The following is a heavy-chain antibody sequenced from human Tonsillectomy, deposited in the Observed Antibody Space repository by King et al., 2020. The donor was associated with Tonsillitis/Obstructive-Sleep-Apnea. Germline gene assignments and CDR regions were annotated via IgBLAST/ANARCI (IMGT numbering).Heavy chain of an antibody. Sequence: QLQESGPGLVKPSETLSLTCTVSGGSISSHTYCWGWIRQPPGKGLEWIGNIYYSGSTYFNPSLKSRNTIYVDTSKNQFSLKLSSVTAEDTAVYYCARLNTNSGYYMDVWGKGTTVTVSS. J-gene: IGHJ6*03. D-gene: IGHD4-23*01. CDR3: ARLNTNSGYYMDV. V-gene: IGHV4-39*01. CDR1: GGSISSHTYC. CDR2: IYYSGST.